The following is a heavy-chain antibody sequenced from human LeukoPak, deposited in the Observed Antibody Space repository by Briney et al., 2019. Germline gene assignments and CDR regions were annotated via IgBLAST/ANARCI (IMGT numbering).Heavy chain of an antibody. CDR2: IIPIFGTA. CDR3: ARGTEYSSSLGIVLGDV. CDR1: GGTFSSYA. V-gene: IGHV1-69*01. D-gene: IGHD6-6*01. J-gene: IGHJ6*04. Sequence: SVKVSCKASGGTFSSYAISWVRQAPGQGLEWVGGIIPIFGTANYAQKFQGRVTITADESTSTAYMELSSLRSEDTAVYYCARGTEYSSSLGIVLGDVWGKGTTVTVSS.